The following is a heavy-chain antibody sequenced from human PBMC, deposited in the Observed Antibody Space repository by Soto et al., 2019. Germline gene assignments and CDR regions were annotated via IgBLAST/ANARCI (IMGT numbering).Heavy chain of an antibody. D-gene: IGHD2-8*01. CDR3: AKQSMVYATNYYYGMDV. CDR2: ISGSGGST. Sequence: GGSLRLSCAASGFTFSSYAMSWVRQAPGKGLEWVSAISGSGGSTYYADSVKGRFTISRDNSKNTLYLQMNSLRAEDTAVYYCAKQSMVYATNYYYGMDVWGQGTTVTVSS. V-gene: IGHV3-23*01. J-gene: IGHJ6*02. CDR1: GFTFSSYA.